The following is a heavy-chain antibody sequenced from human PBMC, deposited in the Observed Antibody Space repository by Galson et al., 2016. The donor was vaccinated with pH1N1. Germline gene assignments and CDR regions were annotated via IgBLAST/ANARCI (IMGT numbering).Heavy chain of an antibody. CDR1: GGSFRGYY. CDR3: ARHSTSGFPTIEVAARRRPFDV. D-gene: IGHD6-19*01. V-gene: IGHV4-34*01. CDR2: INHGERT. J-gene: IGHJ3*01. Sequence: LSLTCAVYGGSFRGYYWSWIRQPPGRGLEWIGEINHGERTNYNPSLEGRVALSLDMSKSQISLRLMSVTAADTAVYFCARHSTSGFPTIEVAARRRPFDVWGQGTLVTVSS.